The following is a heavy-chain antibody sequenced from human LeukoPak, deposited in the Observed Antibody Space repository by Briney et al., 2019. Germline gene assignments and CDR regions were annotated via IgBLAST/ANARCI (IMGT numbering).Heavy chain of an antibody. Sequence: GGSLRLSCAVSGFTASTHHMAWVRQAPGKGLEWVSVRQHCNVSYYADSVTGRFTTSTDSSKNTLFLQMRDLRAEDTALYYCARERDYDTYFDYWGQGTLVTVS. CDR1: GFTASTHH. CDR2: RQHCNVS. V-gene: IGHV3-53*01. J-gene: IGHJ4*02. D-gene: IGHD3-22*01. CDR3: ARERDYDTYFDY.